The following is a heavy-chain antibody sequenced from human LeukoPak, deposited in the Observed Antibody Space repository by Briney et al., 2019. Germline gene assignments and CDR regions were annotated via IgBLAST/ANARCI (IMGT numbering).Heavy chain of an antibody. D-gene: IGHD4-11*01. Sequence: SVKVSCKTSGYTFSDYYIHWVRQAPGQGLEWMGWINPNSGETNSAQKFQGRVTMSGDTAIRTAYMALSRLTSDDTAVYYCATDRDYSNTERGFDYWGQGSLVTVSS. V-gene: IGHV1-2*02. CDR1: GYTFSDYY. CDR3: ATDRDYSNTERGFDY. CDR2: INPNSGET. J-gene: IGHJ4*02.